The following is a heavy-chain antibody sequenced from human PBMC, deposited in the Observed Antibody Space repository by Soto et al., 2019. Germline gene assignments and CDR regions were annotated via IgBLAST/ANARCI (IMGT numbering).Heavy chain of an antibody. CDR2: ISWNSGSI. CDR3: AKDGHSSGPSYYYFDY. D-gene: IGHD6-19*01. J-gene: IGHJ4*02. Sequence: PGGSLRLSCAASGFTFDDYAMHWVRQAPGKGLEWVSGISWNSGSIGYADSVKGRFTISRDNAKNSLYLQMNSLRAEDTALYYCAKDGHSSGPSYYYFDYWGQGTLVTVSS. CDR1: GFTFDDYA. V-gene: IGHV3-9*01.